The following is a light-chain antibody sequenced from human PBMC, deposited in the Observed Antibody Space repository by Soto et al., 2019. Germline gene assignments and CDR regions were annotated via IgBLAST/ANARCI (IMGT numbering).Light chain of an antibody. CDR2: LCS. CDR1: QSLLHSNGYNY. CDR3: MQPLQSWT. Sequence: DIVMTQSPLSLPVTPGEPASISFRSSQSLLHSNGYNYLDWYLQKPGQSPQLLIYLCSNRASGVPDRFSGSRSGTDFTLKISRVEAEDVGVYYCMQPLQSWTFGQGTKVDIK. J-gene: IGKJ1*01. V-gene: IGKV2-28*01.